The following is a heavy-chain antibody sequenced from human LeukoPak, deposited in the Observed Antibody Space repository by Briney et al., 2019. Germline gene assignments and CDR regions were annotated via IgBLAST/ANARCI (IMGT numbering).Heavy chain of an antibody. Sequence: GGSQRLSCAASGFTFSSYAMHWVRQAPGKGLEWVAVISYDGSNKYYADSVKCRFTISRDNSKNTLYLQMNSLRAEDTAVYYCARDLLRPGVTDHFDYWGQGTLVTVSS. V-gene: IGHV3-30-3*01. CDR2: ISYDGSNK. D-gene: IGHD2-21*02. J-gene: IGHJ4*02. CDR3: ARDLLRPGVTDHFDY. CDR1: GFTFSSYA.